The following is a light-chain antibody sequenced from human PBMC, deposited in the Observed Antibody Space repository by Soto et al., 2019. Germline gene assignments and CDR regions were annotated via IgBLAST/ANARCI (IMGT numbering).Light chain of an antibody. CDR1: SSDVGGYNY. V-gene: IGLV2-14*01. CDR3: SSYTNINTRACV. J-gene: IGLJ1*01. Sequence: QSVLTQPASVSGSPGQSITISCTGTSSDVGGYNYVSWYQQHPGKAPKLVIYEVTKRPSGVSNRFSGSKSGNTASLTISGLQAEDETDYYCSSYTNINTRACVFGTGTKVTVL. CDR2: EVT.